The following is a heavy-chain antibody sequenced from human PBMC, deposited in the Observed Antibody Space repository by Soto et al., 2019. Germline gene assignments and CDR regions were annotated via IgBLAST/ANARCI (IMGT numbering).Heavy chain of an antibody. V-gene: IGHV3-30-3*01. CDR1: GFTFSSYA. Sequence: QVQLVESGGGVVQPGRSLRLSCAASGFTFSSYAMHWVRQAPGKGLEWVAVISYDGSNKYYADSVKGRFTISRDNSKNTQYLQMNSLRAEDTAVYDCARDTYYYDRSGIFDYWGQGTLVTVSS. D-gene: IGHD3-22*01. CDR3: ARDTYYYDRSGIFDY. CDR2: ISYDGSNK. J-gene: IGHJ4*02.